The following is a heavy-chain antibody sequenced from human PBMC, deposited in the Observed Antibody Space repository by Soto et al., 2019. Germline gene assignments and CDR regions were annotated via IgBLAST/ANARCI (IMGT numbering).Heavy chain of an antibody. D-gene: IGHD5-18*01. CDR3: ARTNSYGYALDY. J-gene: IGHJ4*02. V-gene: IGHV5-10-1*01. Sequence: XSQRICYKGSGYSFTSYWVGWVPQMPGKGLEWMGRIDPSDSYTNYSPSFQGHVTISADKSISTAYLQWSRMKASDTAMYYCARTNSYGYALDYWGQGTLVTVSS. CDR2: IDPSDSYT. CDR1: GYSFTSYW.